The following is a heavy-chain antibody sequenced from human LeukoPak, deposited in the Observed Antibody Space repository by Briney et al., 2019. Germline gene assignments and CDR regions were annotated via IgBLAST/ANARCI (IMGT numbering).Heavy chain of an antibody. Sequence: GGSLRLSCAASGFTISSYWMSWVRQAPGKGLEWVANIKQDGSEKYYVDSVKGRFTISRDNAKNSLYLQMNSLRAEDTAVYYCARDRDYGSGSYLYWDQGTLVTVSS. CDR2: IKQDGSEK. CDR1: GFTISSYW. V-gene: IGHV3-7*01. CDR3: ARDRDYGSGSYLY. D-gene: IGHD3-10*01. J-gene: IGHJ4*02.